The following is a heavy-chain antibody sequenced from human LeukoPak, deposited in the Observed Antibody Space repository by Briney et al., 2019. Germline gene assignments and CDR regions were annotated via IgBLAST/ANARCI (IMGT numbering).Heavy chain of an antibody. CDR3: ASSGWYVISYFDY. D-gene: IGHD6-19*01. CDR1: GFTFSSYA. CDR2: ISYDGSNK. Sequence: GRSLRLSCAASGFTFSSYAMHWVRQAPGKGLEWVAVISYDGSNKYYADSVKGRFTISRDNSKNTLYLQMNSLRAEDTAVYYCASSGWYVISYFDYWGQGTLVTDSS. J-gene: IGHJ4*02. V-gene: IGHV3-30-3*01.